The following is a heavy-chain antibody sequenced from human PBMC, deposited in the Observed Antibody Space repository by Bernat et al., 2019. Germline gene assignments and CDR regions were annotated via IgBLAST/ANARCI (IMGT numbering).Heavy chain of an antibody. D-gene: IGHD3-22*01. CDR3: ARGGMIVVVPYYYYYGMDV. CDR1: GFTFSSYW. V-gene: IGHV3-74*01. J-gene: IGHJ6*02. Sequence: EVQLVESGGGLVQPGGSLRLSCAASGFTFSSYWMHWVRQAPGKGLVWVSRINSDGSRTSYADSVKGRFTISRDNAKNTLYMQMNSLRAEDTAVYYCARGGMIVVVPYYYYYGMDVWGQGTTVTVSS. CDR2: INSDGSRT.